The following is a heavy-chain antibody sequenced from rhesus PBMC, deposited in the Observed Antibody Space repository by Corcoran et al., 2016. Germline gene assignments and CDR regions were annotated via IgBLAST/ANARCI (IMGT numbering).Heavy chain of an antibody. CDR2: IIYSGST. V-gene: IGHV4-122*02. CDR1: GYSISGYY. CDR3: ARGGWGDYYGLDS. Sequence: QVQLQESGPGLVKPSETLSLTCAVSGYSISGYYCSWIRQAPGKGLEWIGYIIYSGSTSYNTSLKSGVIISGDTSKNTFALKLSSVTAADTAVYYCARGGWGDYYGLDSWGHGVVVTVSS. J-gene: IGHJ6*01. D-gene: IGHD3-34*01.